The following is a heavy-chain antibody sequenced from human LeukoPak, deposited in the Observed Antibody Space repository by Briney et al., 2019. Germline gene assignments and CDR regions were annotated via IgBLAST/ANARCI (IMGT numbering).Heavy chain of an antibody. CDR1: GFSFSTYT. D-gene: IGHD2-15*01. CDR3: ARGVVGEYFDY. CDR2: ISSSSSYI. Sequence: GGSLRLSCAASGFSFSTYTMNWVRQAPGKGLEWVSSISSSSSYIYYADSVKGRFTISRDNAKNSLYLQMNSLRAEDTAVYYCARGVVGEYFDYWGQGTLVTVSS. J-gene: IGHJ4*02. V-gene: IGHV3-21*01.